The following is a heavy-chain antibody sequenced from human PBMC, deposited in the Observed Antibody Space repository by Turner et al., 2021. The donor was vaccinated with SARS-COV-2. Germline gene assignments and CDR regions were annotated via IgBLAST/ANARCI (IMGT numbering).Heavy chain of an antibody. CDR1: GFTFSSYP. V-gene: IGHV3-30*03. CDR2: ISYAGDNT. J-gene: IGHJ3*02. Sequence: QVQLLESGGDVVPPGRSLRLSCTASGFTFSSYPMHWVRQAPGKGLEWVAVISYAGDNTKYADSVKGRFTVSRDTSKSTLFLQINSLKSEDTAVYYCARAGWDLLPFDAFDIWGQGTMVTISS. D-gene: IGHD1-26*01. CDR3: ARAGWDLLPFDAFDI.